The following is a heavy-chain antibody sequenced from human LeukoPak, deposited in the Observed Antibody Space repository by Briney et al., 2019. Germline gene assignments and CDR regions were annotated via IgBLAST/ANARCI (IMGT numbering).Heavy chain of an antibody. Sequence: SVKVSCKASGGTFSSYAISWVLQAPGQGLEWMGGIIPIFGTANYAQKFQGRVTITADESTSTAYMELSSLRSEDTAVYYCARVRVGGRMGFFFDYWGQGTLVTVSS. J-gene: IGHJ4*02. V-gene: IGHV1-69*13. D-gene: IGHD2-8*01. CDR3: ARVRVGGRMGFFFDY. CDR2: IIPIFGTA. CDR1: GGTFSSYA.